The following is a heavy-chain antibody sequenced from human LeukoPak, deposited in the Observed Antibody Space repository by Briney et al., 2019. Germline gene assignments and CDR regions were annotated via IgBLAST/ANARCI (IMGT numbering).Heavy chain of an antibody. CDR1: GYTFTSYD. Sequence: ASVEVSCKASGYTFTSYDINWVRQATGQGLEWMGWMNPNSGNTGYAQKFQGRVTMTRNTSISTAYMELSSLRSEDTAVYYCARGRFSVVTGDYWGQGTLVTVSS. CDR2: MNPNSGNT. D-gene: IGHD4-23*01. V-gene: IGHV1-8*01. J-gene: IGHJ4*02. CDR3: ARGRFSVVTGDY.